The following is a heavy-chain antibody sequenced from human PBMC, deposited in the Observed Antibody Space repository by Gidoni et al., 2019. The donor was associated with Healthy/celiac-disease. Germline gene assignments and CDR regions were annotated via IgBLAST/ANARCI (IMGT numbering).Heavy chain of an antibody. CDR3: ARVRELGIDY. Sequence: EVQLLESGGGLVQPGGSLGLSCAASGFPFSSYAMSWARQAPGKGREWVSAISGSGGSTYYADSVKGRFTISRDNSKNTLYLQMNSLRAEDTAVYYCARVRELGIDYWGQGTLVTVSS. V-gene: IGHV3-23*01. CDR2: ISGSGGST. J-gene: IGHJ4*02. D-gene: IGHD1-26*01. CDR1: GFPFSSYA.